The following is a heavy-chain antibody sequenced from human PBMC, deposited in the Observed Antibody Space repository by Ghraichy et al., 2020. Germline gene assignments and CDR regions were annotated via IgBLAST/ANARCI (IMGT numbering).Heavy chain of an antibody. CDR2: INQDGSEK. CDR3: ASDAFSFQVAEAGIRKYDY. D-gene: IGHD6-13*01. Sequence: RGSLRLSCSASGFIFSNYWMTWVRQAPGKGLEWVANINQDGSEKFYVDSVKGRFTISRDNAKKSLSLQMNSLKVEDTAVYYCASDAFSFQVAEAGIRKYDYWGQGTLVTVSS. V-gene: IGHV3-7*01. CDR1: GFIFSNYW. J-gene: IGHJ4*02.